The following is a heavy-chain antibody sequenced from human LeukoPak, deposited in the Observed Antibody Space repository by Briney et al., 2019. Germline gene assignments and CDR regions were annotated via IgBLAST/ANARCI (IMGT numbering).Heavy chain of an antibody. V-gene: IGHV3-74*01. CDR1: GFTLNGYW. J-gene: IGHJ5*02. Sequence: GGSLRLSCAAPGFTLNGYWMHWVRQAPGKGLVWVSRINSDGSTTSYADSVKGRFTISRDNSKNTLYLQMNSLRAEDTAVHFCARVATGSYDWFDPWGQGTLVTVSS. D-gene: IGHD3-10*01. CDR2: INSDGSTT. CDR3: ARVATGSYDWFDP.